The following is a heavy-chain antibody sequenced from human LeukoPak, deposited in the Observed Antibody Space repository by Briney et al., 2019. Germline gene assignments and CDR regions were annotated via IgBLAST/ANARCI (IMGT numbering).Heavy chain of an antibody. CDR3: ARLGGPGYYYYMDV. V-gene: IGHV3-23*01. D-gene: IGHD3-16*01. J-gene: IGHJ6*03. Sequence: PGGSLRLSCAASEFTFSRYAMSWVRQAPGKGLEWVSAISGSGATTDYADSVKGRFTISRDNSKNTLYLQMDSLRAEDTAVYYCARLGGPGYYYYMDVWGKGTTVTVSS. CDR1: EFTFSRYA. CDR2: ISGSGATT.